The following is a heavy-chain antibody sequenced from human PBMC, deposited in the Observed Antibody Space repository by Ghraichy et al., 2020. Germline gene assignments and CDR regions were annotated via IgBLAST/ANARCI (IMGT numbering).Heavy chain of an antibody. CDR2: IYPGDSDT. V-gene: IGHV5-51*01. D-gene: IGHD4-11*01. Sequence: GESLNISCKGSGYSFTSYWIGWVRQMPGKGLEWMGIIYPGDSDTRYSPSFQGQVTISADKSISTAYLQWSSLKASDTAMYYCARLLYSNSAKAENYYYYGMDVWGQGTTVTVSS. CDR1: GYSFTSYW. CDR3: ARLLYSNSAKAENYYYYGMDV. J-gene: IGHJ6*02.